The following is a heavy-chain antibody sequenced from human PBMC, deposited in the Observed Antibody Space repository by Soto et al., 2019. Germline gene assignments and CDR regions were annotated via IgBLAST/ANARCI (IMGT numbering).Heavy chain of an antibody. J-gene: IGHJ4*02. D-gene: IGHD6-13*01. CDR3: AGDLAASDTNY. Sequence: QVQLVESGGGLVKPGGSLRLSCAASGFTFSDYYMSWIRQAPGKGLEWVSYISSSGSTIYYADSVKGRFTISRDNAKNSVYMPMNSLRADYTAVYYCAGDLAASDTNYWGQGTLVTVSS. CDR2: ISSSGSTI. CDR1: GFTFSDYY. V-gene: IGHV3-11*01.